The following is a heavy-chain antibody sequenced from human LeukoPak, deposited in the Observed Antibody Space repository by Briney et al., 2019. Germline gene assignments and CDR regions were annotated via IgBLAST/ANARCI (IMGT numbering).Heavy chain of an antibody. D-gene: IGHD6-19*01. CDR2: INPNSGGT. J-gene: IGHJ5*02. CDR1: ASTFTCYY. Sequence: TSVKVSFKSSASTFTCYYMHLVRQAPAQGLEWMGWINPNSGGTTCAQKFQGRVTMSKDTSISTGYMELSSLRSDDTAVYYCAREKVAGNDWFDTWGQGTLVTVSS. V-gene: IGHV1-2*02. CDR3: AREKVAGNDWFDT.